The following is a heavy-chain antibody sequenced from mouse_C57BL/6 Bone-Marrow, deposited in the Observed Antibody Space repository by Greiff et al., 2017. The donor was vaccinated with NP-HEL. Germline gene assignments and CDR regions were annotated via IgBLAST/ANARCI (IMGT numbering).Heavy chain of an antibody. CDR3: ARDGDSSGYFDY. J-gene: IGHJ2*01. D-gene: IGHD3-2*02. CDR2: IYPGSGST. Sequence: QVQLKQPGAELVKPGASVKMSCKASGYTFTSYWITWVKQRPGQGLEWIGDIYPGSGSTNYNEKFKSKATLTVDTSSSTAYMQLSSLTSEDSAVYYCARDGDSSGYFDYWGQGTTLTVSS. V-gene: IGHV1-55*01. CDR1: GYTFTSYW.